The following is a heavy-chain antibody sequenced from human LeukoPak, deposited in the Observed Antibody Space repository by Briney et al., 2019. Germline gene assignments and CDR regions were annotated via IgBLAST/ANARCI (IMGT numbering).Heavy chain of an antibody. CDR2: ISGSGGST. CDR1: GFTFSSYA. V-gene: IGHV3-23*01. D-gene: IGHD2-8*01. J-gene: IGHJ4*02. Sequence: GGSLRLSCAASGFTFSSYAMSWVRQAPGEWLEWVSAISGSGGSTYYADSVKGRFTISRDNSKNTLYLQMNSLRAEDTAVYYCAKLGRTYGFNGYWGQGTLVTVSS. CDR3: AKLGRTYGFNGY.